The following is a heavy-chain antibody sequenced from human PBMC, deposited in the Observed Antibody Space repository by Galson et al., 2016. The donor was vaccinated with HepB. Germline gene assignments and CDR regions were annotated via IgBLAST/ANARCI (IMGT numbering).Heavy chain of an antibody. J-gene: IGHJ3*01. Sequence: SLRLSCAVSEFTFSGYAMNWVRQAPGKGLEWVSVISGSGSSTYYADSVKGRFSISRDNVKNTLWLQMSGLRVDDTSMYYCASGYTSGVWGQGTMVTVSS. V-gene: IGHV3-23*01. CDR3: ASGYTSGV. CDR1: EFTFSGYA. D-gene: IGHD6-19*01. CDR2: ISGSGSST.